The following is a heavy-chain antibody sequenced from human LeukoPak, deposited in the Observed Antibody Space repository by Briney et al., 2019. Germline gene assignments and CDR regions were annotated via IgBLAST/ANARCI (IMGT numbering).Heavy chain of an antibody. V-gene: IGHV3-33*06. Sequence: GGSLRLSCAASGFTFSIYGMHWVRQAPGKGLEWVAVMWSDGSNKYYADSVKGRFTVSRDNSKNTLYLQMNSLRAEDTAVYYCAKVAQGTLRSFFDYWGQGTLVTVSS. D-gene: IGHD4-17*01. CDR3: AKVAQGTLRSFFDY. CDR2: MWSDGSNK. CDR1: GFTFSIYG. J-gene: IGHJ4*02.